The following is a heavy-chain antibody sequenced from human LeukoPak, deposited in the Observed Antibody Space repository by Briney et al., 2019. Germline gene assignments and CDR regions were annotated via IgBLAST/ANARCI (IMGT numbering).Heavy chain of an antibody. CDR3: VRGIGTSYDSSRDAFDI. J-gene: IGHJ3*02. CDR2: IYSPGT. Sequence: SETLSLTCTVSAGSISSGDYYWSWVRQPAGKGLEWIGRIYSPGTNYNYNPSLKSRVTISIDTSKNQFSLRLTPVTAADTAVYYCVRGIGTSYDSSRDAFDIWGQGTMVSVSS. V-gene: IGHV4-61*02. CDR1: AGSISSGDYY. D-gene: IGHD3-22*01.